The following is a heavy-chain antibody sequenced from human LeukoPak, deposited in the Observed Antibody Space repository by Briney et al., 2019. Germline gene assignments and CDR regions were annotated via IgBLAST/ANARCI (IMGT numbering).Heavy chain of an antibody. CDR2: TNQDGTEK. Sequence: GGSLRLSCAASGFTFTTYWMSWIRQLPGKGLEWVANTNQDGTEKYYVDSVKGRFTISRDNAKNSLYLQMNSLRAEDTALYYCAKGRDGYNYSPYYFDYWGQGTLVTVSS. J-gene: IGHJ4*02. V-gene: IGHV3-7*03. CDR1: GFTFTTYW. D-gene: IGHD5-24*01. CDR3: AKGRDGYNYSPYYFDY.